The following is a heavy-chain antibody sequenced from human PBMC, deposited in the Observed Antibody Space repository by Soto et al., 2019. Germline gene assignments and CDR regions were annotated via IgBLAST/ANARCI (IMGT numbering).Heavy chain of an antibody. CDR3: TREGSAPYYYYGMDV. CDR2: INTHNGNT. J-gene: IGHJ6*02. Sequence: ASVKVSCKASGYTFTSYYMHWVRQAPGQGLEWMGWINTHNGNTNYAQNLQGRVTMTADTSTSTAYMELRSLRSDDTAVYYCTREGSAPYYYYGMDVWGQGTTVTVSS. D-gene: IGHD3-10*01. CDR1: GYTFTSYY. V-gene: IGHV1-18*04.